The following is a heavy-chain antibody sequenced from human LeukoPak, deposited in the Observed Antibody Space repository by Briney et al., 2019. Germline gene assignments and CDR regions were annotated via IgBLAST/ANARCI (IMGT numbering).Heavy chain of an antibody. CDR2: ISTSGTTI. J-gene: IGHJ4*02. V-gene: IGHV3-48*03. CDR1: GFTFSSYE. Sequence: PGGSLRLSCAASGFTFSSYEMNWVRQAPGKGLEWVSYISTSGTTIYYADSVKGRFTISRDNSRNILYLQMNSLGADDTAVYYCARAETADTAMVTLDYWGQGTLVTVSS. D-gene: IGHD5-18*01. CDR3: ARAETADTAMVTLDY.